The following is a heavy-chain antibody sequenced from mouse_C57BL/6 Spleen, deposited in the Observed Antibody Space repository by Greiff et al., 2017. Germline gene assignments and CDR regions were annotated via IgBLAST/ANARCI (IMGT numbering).Heavy chain of an antibody. Sequence: VQLQQPGAELVKPGASVKMSCKASGYTFTSYWITWVKQRPGHGLEWIGDIYPGSGSNNYNEKFKSKATLTVDTSSSPSYMQLSSLTSEDSAVYYCARGAIYYDYDFYSMDYWGQGTSVTVSS. CDR3: ARGAIYYDYDFYSMDY. J-gene: IGHJ4*01. CDR2: IYPGSGSN. CDR1: GYTFTSYW. V-gene: IGHV1-55*01. D-gene: IGHD2-4*01.